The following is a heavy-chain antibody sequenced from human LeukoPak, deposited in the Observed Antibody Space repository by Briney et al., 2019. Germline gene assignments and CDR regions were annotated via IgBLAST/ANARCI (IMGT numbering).Heavy chain of an antibody. CDR3: ATDRLSQELLDY. Sequence: GASVKVSCKASGYTFTDHYIHWVRQAPGQGLEWMGWINPNSGGTNYVQKFQGRVTMTRDTSISTAYMELNRLRSDDTAVYFCATDRLSQELLDYWGQGTLVTVSS. D-gene: IGHD2-15*01. V-gene: IGHV1-2*02. CDR1: GYTFTDHY. J-gene: IGHJ4*02. CDR2: INPNSGGT.